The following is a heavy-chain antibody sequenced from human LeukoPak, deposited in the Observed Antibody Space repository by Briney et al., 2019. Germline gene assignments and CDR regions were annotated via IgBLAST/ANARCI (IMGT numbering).Heavy chain of an antibody. J-gene: IGHJ6*03. CDR2: IIPIFGTA. CDR1: GGTFSSYA. V-gene: IGHV1-69*05. CDR3: ARGILSDYYYYMDV. D-gene: IGHD2-15*01. Sequence: ASVKVSCKASGGTFSSYAISWVRQAPGQGLEWMGGIIPIFGTANYAQKFQGRVTITTDESTSTAYMELSSLRSEDTAVYYCARGILSDYYYYMDVWGKGTTVTVSS.